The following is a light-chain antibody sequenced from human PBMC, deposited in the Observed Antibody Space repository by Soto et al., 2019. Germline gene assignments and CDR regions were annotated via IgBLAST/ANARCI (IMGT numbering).Light chain of an antibody. V-gene: IGKV3-15*01. CDR3: QQYHHWPLT. CDR1: ESVNNN. Sequence: EILMMQSPATLSVSPGEGVTLFCRASESVNNNLAWYQQKPGQAPRLLIYGASTRATGISDTFIGSGSGTEFTLTISSLQSEDSAIYYCQQYHHWPLTFGQGTRLEIK. CDR2: GAS. J-gene: IGKJ5*01.